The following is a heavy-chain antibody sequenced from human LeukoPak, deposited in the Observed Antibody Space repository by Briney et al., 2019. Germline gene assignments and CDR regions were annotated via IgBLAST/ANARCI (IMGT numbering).Heavy chain of an antibody. CDR1: GGSISSYY. Sequence: PSETLSLTCTVSGGSISSYYRSWIRQPPGKGLEWIGYIYYSGSTNYNPSLKSRVTISVDTSKNQSSLKLSSVTAADTAVYYCAREIGNDFWSGYSPLVAFDIWGQGTMVTVSS. J-gene: IGHJ3*02. CDR3: AREIGNDFWSGYSPLVAFDI. V-gene: IGHV4-59*01. D-gene: IGHD3-3*01. CDR2: IYYSGST.